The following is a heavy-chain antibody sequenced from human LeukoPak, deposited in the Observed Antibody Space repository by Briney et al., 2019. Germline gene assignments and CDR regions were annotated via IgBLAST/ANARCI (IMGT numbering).Heavy chain of an antibody. CDR3: ARAFHYYDSSGYWHFDY. V-gene: IGHV1-46*01. Sequence: GASVKVSCKASGYTFTGYYIHWVRQAPGQGLEWMGIINPSGGSTSYAQKFQGRVTMTRDTSTSTVYMELSSLRSEDTAVYYCARAFHYYDSSGYWHFDYWGQGTLVTVSS. J-gene: IGHJ4*02. CDR2: INPSGGST. CDR1: GYTFTGYY. D-gene: IGHD3-22*01.